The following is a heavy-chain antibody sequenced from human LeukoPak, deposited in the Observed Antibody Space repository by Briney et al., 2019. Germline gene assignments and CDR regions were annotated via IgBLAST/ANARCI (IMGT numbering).Heavy chain of an antibody. Sequence: GGSLRLSCAASGFTFSNAWMNWVRQAPGKGLEWVTNIKDDGSDKNYVDSVKGRFTISRDNAKSSLYLQMNSLRAEDTAVYYCARGRQGLKYSDFDYWGQGTLVTVSS. J-gene: IGHJ4*02. D-gene: IGHD4-11*01. CDR3: ARGRQGLKYSDFDY. V-gene: IGHV3-7*03. CDR2: IKDDGSDK. CDR1: GFTFSNAW.